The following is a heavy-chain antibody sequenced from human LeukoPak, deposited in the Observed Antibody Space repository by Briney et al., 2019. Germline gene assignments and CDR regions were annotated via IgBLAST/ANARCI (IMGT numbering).Heavy chain of an antibody. D-gene: IGHD3-22*01. J-gene: IGHJ5*02. CDR2: IYSGGST. CDR1: GFTVSSNC. Sequence: GGSLRLSCAASGFTVSSNCMSWVRQAPGKGLEWVSVIYSGGSTYYADSVKGRFTISRDNSKNTLYLQMNSLRAEDTAVYYCARVWLWYYDAWGQGTLVTVSS. CDR3: ARVWLWYYDA. V-gene: IGHV3-66*01.